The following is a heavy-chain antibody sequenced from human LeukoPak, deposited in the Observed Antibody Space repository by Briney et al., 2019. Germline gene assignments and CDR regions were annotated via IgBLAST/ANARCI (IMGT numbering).Heavy chain of an antibody. CDR2: ISYDGSNK. CDR1: GFTFSSYG. D-gene: IGHD2-2*01. Sequence: AGGSLRLSCAASGFTFSSYGMHWVRQAPGKGLEWVAVISYDGSNKYYAGSLKGRFTISRDNSKSTLYLQMNSLRAEDTAVYYCAACTSCYSGGLGGAFDIWGQGTMVTVSS. J-gene: IGHJ3*02. V-gene: IGHV3-30*05. CDR3: AACTSCYSGGLGGAFDI.